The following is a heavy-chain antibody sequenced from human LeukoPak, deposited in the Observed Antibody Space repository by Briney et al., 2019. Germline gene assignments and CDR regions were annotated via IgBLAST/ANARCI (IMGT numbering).Heavy chain of an antibody. D-gene: IGHD2-15*01. Sequence: GGSLRLSCAASGXTFSSYWMHWVRQAPGKGLVWVSRINTDGSSTTYADSVKGRFTISRDNARNTLYLQMNSLRAEDTAVYYCASACSGGSCYDFDCWGQGTLVTVSS. V-gene: IGHV3-74*01. CDR2: INTDGSST. CDR1: GXTFSSYW. J-gene: IGHJ4*02. CDR3: ASACSGGSCYDFDC.